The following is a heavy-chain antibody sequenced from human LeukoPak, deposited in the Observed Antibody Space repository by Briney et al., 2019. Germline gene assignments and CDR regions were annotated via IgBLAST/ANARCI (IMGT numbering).Heavy chain of an antibody. J-gene: IGHJ4*02. V-gene: IGHV3-30*02. CDR3: AKDPDIAVAGFDY. CDR1: GFTFSSYG. Sequence: GGSLRLSCAASGFTFSSYGMHWVRRAPGKGLEWVAFIRYDGSNKYYADSVKGRFTISRDNSKNTLYLQMNSLRAEDTAVYYCAKDPDIAVAGFDYWGQGTLVTVSS. D-gene: IGHD6-19*01. CDR2: IRYDGSNK.